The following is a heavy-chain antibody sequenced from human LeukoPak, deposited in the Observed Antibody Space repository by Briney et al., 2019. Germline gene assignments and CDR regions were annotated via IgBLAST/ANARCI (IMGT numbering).Heavy chain of an antibody. Sequence: SETLSLTCTVSGGSISSSSYYWGWIRQPPGKGLERIGNIYYSGRTYYNPSLKSRVTISVDSSKNQFSLKLSSVTAADTAIYYCARQDVVYSGSYFLDYWGQGTLVTVSS. CDR2: IYYSGRT. J-gene: IGHJ4*02. CDR1: GGSISSSSYY. CDR3: ARQDVVYSGSYFLDY. V-gene: IGHV4-39*01. D-gene: IGHD3-10*02.